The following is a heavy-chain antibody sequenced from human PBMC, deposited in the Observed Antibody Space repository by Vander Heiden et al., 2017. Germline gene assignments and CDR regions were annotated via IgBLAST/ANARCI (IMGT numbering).Heavy chain of an antibody. V-gene: IGHV5-51*03. J-gene: IGHJ3*02. Sequence: EVQLVQSGAEVKNPGETLKIPCKGGGYSVTTYWIAWVRQMHGKVLEWMGIIHPGDSDTRYRPSFQGQITISAYNSINTAYLQGSSLTAWETAMYYCARRSSSGGYFDDAFDIWGQGTMVTVSS. CDR2: IHPGDSDT. CDR1: GYSVTTYW. D-gene: IGHD6-19*01. CDR3: ARRSSSGGYFDDAFDI.